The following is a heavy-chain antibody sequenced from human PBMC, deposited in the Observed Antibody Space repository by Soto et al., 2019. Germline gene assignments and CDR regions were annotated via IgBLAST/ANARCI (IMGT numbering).Heavy chain of an antibody. V-gene: IGHV4-39*01. Sequence: SETLSLTCTVSGGSISSSSYYWGWIRQPPGKGLEWIGSIYYSGSTYYNPSLKSRVTISVDTSKNQFSLKLSSVTAADTAVYYCARLGDPTDQYPYYYYGMDVWGQGTTVTVSS. CDR1: GGSISSSSYY. J-gene: IGHJ6*02. CDR3: ARLGDPTDQYPYYYYGMDV. D-gene: IGHD3-16*01. CDR2: IYYSGST.